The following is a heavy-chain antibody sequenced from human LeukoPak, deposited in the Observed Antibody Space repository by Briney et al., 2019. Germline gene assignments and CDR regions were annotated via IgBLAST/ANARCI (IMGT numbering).Heavy chain of an antibody. J-gene: IGHJ4*02. V-gene: IGHV3-7*01. CDR2: IKQDGSEK. CDR3: ARVPDFWSGSFDY. Sequence: GGSLRLSCAASGFTFSSYWMSWVRQAPGKGLEWVANIKQDGSEKYYVDSVKGRFTISRDNAKNSLYLQMNSLRAEDTAVYYCARVPDFWSGSFDYWGQGTLVTVSS. D-gene: IGHD3-3*01. CDR1: GFTFSSYW.